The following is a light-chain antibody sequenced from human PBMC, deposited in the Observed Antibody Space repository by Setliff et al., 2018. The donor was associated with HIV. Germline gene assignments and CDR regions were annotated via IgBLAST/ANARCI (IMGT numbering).Light chain of an antibody. CDR2: GYT. J-gene: IGLJ3*02. Sequence: QSVLTQPLSVSGAPGQTITISCTGNSSNIGAGHDLHWYRQLPGTAPKVLIYGYTNRPSGVSDRFSGSKSGSSGSLAVVGLQAEDEGDYYCQTYDNSLSAWVFGGGTKGTVL. V-gene: IGLV1-40*01. CDR1: SSNIGAGHD. CDR3: QTYDNSLSAWV.